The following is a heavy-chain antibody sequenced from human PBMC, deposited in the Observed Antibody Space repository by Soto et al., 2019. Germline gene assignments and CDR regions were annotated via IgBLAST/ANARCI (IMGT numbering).Heavy chain of an antibody. CDR3: ARDPYHVLMVNAPNLYGMDV. Sequence: ASVKVSCKASGYTFTSYGISWVRQAPGQGLEWMGWISGYNGNTNYAQKLQGRVTMTTDTATSTAYMELRSLRSDDTAVYYCARDPYHVLMVNAPNLYGMDVWGQGTTVTVSS. D-gene: IGHD2-8*01. CDR1: GYTFTSYG. CDR2: ISGYNGNT. V-gene: IGHV1-18*01. J-gene: IGHJ6*02.